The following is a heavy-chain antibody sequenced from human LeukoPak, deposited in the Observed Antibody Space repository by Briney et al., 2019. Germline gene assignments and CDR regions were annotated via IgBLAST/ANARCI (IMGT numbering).Heavy chain of an antibody. CDR1: GFTFSSYG. J-gene: IGHJ4*02. CDR3: ARNKDYDFWSGSLTDY. V-gene: IGHV3-33*01. CDR2: IWYDGSNK. D-gene: IGHD3-3*01. Sequence: GGSLRLSCAASGFTFSSYGMHWVRQAPGKGLEWVAVIWYDGSNKHYADSVKGRFTISRDNFKNTLYLQMNSLRAEDTAVYYCARNKDYDFWSGSLTDYWGQGTLVTVSS.